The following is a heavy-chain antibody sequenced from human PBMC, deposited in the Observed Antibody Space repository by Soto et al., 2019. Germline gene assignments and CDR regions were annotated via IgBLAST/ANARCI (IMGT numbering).Heavy chain of an antibody. J-gene: IGHJ4*02. CDR1: GFIFSNAW. CDR2: IKSKRDGGIT. V-gene: IGHV3-15*01. D-gene: IGHD2-15*01. CDR3: TTTWELLLYFDN. Sequence: EVRLVESGGGLVKPGGSLRLSCAASGFIFSNAWMTWVRQAPGKGLEWVGRIKSKRDGGITDYAAPVKGRFTISRDDSKNTLYLQMNSLKIEDTAVYYCTTTWELLLYFDNWGQGTLVTVSS.